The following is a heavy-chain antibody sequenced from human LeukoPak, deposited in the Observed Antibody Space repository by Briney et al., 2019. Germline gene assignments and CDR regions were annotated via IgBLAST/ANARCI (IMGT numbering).Heavy chain of an antibody. CDR1: GYTFTGYY. CDR2: IKPSSGGT. J-gene: IGHJ6*02. CDR3: ARFPYIVVVPAAVYYYGMDV. D-gene: IGHD2-2*01. Sequence: ASVKVSCKASGYTFTGYYMHWVRQAPGQGLEWMGWIKPSSGGTNYAQKFQGRVTMTRNTSISTAYMELSSLRSEDTAVYYCARFPYIVVVPAAVYYYGMDVWGQGTTVTVSS. V-gene: IGHV1-2*02.